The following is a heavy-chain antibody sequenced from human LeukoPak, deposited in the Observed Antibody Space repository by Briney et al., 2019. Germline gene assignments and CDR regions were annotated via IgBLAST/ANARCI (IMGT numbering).Heavy chain of an antibody. V-gene: IGHV4-59*01. J-gene: IGHJ4*02. Sequence: SETLSLTCTVSGDSITSDYWTWIRQPPGNGLDWVGYMSNSGSNNYNPSLKSRVTISADTSKNQVSLKLSSVTAADTAIYYCARYYYASGRYYFDYWGQGTLVTVSS. D-gene: IGHD3-10*01. CDR1: GDSITSDY. CDR2: MSNSGSN. CDR3: ARYYYASGRYYFDY.